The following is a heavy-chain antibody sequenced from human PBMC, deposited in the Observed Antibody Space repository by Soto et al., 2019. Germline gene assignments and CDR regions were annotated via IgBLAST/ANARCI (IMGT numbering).Heavy chain of an antibody. J-gene: IGHJ6*02. V-gene: IGHV1-2*04. CDR1: GYTFTGYN. CDR3: ARGRSGSGSYYKAYYYGMDV. D-gene: IGHD3-10*01. Sequence: ASVKVSCKASGYTFTGYNMHWVRQAPGQGLERMGWINPNSGGTNYAQKFQGWVTMTRDTSISTAYMELSRLRSDDTAVYYCARGRSGSGSYYKAYYYGMDVWGQGTTVTVSS. CDR2: INPNSGGT.